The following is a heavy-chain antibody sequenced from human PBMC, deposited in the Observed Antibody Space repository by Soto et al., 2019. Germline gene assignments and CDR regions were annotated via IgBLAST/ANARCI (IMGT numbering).Heavy chain of an antibody. J-gene: IGHJ2*01. Sequence: DVQLLESGGDLVQPGESLRLSCAASGFIFSDFAMSWVRQTPGKGLEWVSAVSVYGGSTHYSDAVKVRFTISRDNSRDTLSLQMNSLRAYDTAVYYCARRPAGDSHWYFDLWGRGALVTGSA. CDR1: GFIFSDFA. CDR2: VSVYGGST. D-gene: IGHD2-21*01. CDR3: ARRPAGDSHWYFDL. V-gene: IGHV3-23*01.